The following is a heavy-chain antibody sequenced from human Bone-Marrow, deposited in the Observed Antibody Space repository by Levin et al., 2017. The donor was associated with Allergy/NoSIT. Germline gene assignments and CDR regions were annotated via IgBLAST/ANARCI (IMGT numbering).Heavy chain of an antibody. Sequence: GESLKISCKTSGYTFTDYHIHWVQQAPGQGLEWMGWINGRSGDTKFAQKFQFRVTMTRDKSIATAYLELSSLASDDTAIYFCARGGGVTFPGTAFDHWGQGTLVTVSS. D-gene: IGHD6-13*01. J-gene: IGHJ4*02. CDR3: ARGGGVTFPGTAFDH. V-gene: IGHV1-2*02. CDR2: INGRSGDT. CDR1: GYTFTDYH.